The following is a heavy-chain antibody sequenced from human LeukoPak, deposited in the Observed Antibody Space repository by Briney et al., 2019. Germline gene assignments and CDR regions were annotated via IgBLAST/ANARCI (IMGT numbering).Heavy chain of an antibody. V-gene: IGHV4-61*02. J-gene: IGHJ4*02. CDR1: GGSISSGSYY. CDR3: ARETPDYYGSGSYQLHSGLFDY. Sequence: SQTLSLTCTVSGGSISSGSYYWSWIRQPAGKGLEGIGRIYTSGSTNYNPSLKSRVTISVDTSKNQFSLKLSSVTAADTAVYYCARETPDYYGSGSYQLHSGLFDYWGQGTLVTVSS. D-gene: IGHD3-10*01. CDR2: IYTSGST.